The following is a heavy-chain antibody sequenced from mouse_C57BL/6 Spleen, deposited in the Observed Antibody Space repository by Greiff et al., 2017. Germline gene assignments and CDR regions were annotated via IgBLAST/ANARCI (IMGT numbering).Heavy chain of an antibody. CDR1: GFNIKDDY. V-gene: IGHV14-4*01. CDR2: IDPANGDT. J-gene: IGHJ3*01. D-gene: IGHD2-2*01. CDR3: TTDGYDSFAY. Sequence: EVQLQQSGAELVRPGASVKLSCTASGFNIKDDYMHWVKQRPEQGLEWIGWIDPANGDTEYASKFQGKATITADTSSNTAYLQLSSLTSEDTAVYYCTTDGYDSFAYWGQGTLVTVSA.